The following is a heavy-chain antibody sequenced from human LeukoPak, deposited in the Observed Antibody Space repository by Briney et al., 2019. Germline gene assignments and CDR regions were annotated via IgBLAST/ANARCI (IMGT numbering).Heavy chain of an antibody. CDR1: GYTFTGYY. Sequence: ASVKVSCKASGYTFTGYYMHWVRQAPGQGLEWMGWINPNSGGTNYAQKFQGRVTMTRDMSTSTVYMELSSLRSEDTAVYYCARDRGRGYSYGSNFDYWGQGTLVTVSS. V-gene: IGHV1-2*02. J-gene: IGHJ4*02. CDR3: ARDRGRGYSYGSNFDY. D-gene: IGHD5-18*01. CDR2: INPNSGGT.